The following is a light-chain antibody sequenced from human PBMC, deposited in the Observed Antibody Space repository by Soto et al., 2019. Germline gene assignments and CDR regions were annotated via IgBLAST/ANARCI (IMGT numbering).Light chain of an antibody. CDR2: GAS. Sequence: EIVLTQSPGTLSLSAGERATLSCRASQSVSNSYLAWYQQKPGQTPRLLIYGASSRATGIPDRFSGSGSGTDFTLTISRLEPEDFAVYYCQQYGSSPRTFGQGTKVEIK. J-gene: IGKJ1*01. CDR1: QSVSNSY. CDR3: QQYGSSPRT. V-gene: IGKV3-20*01.